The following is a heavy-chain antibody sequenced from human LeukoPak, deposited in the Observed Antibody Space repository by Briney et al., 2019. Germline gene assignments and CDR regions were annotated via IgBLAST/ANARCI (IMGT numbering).Heavy chain of an antibody. D-gene: IGHD1-26*01. Sequence: PGRSLRLSCAASGFTFSSYGMHWVRQAPGKGLEWVAVISYNGHNKYSADSVKGRFTISRDNAKNSMYLQMNSLRAEDTAVYYCARDLPDSGSYSPYFDYWGQGTLVTVSS. CDR2: ISYNGHNK. J-gene: IGHJ4*02. CDR1: GFTFSSYG. V-gene: IGHV3-30*03. CDR3: ARDLPDSGSYSPYFDY.